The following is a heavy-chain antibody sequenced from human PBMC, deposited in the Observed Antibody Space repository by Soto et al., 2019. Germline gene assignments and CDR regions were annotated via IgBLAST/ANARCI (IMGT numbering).Heavy chain of an antibody. D-gene: IGHD1-26*01. CDR2: ISSSSSYI. CDR1: GFTFSSYS. J-gene: IGHJ5*02. V-gene: IGHV3-21*01. Sequence: GGSLRLSCAASGFTFSSYSMNWVRQAPGKGLEWVSSISSSSSYIYYADSVKGRFTISRDNAKNSLYLQMNSLRAEDTAVYYCARDPYSGTTNNWFDPWGQGTLVTVSS. CDR3: ARDPYSGTTNNWFDP.